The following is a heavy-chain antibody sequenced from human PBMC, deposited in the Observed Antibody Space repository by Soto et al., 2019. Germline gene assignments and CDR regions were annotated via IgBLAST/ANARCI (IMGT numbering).Heavy chain of an antibody. V-gene: IGHV4-4*07. D-gene: IGHD3-9*01. Sequence: PSETLSLTCVVSGASISTSYWSWVRQPAGKRLQWIGRIFADGNTNSSPSLKGRVSMAIDKSQNQISLQLASVTAADTAVYFCARARYYDWCFDLWGLGTPVTVSS. J-gene: IGHJ4*02. CDR3: ARARYYDWCFDL. CDR2: IFADGNT. CDR1: GASISTSY.